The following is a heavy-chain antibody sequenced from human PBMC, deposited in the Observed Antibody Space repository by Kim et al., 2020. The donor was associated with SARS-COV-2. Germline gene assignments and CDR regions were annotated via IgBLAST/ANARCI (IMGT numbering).Heavy chain of an antibody. Sequence: GGSLRLSCAASGFTFSSYAMSWVRQAPGKGLEWVSAISGSGGSTYYADSVKGRFTISRDNSKNTLYLQMNSLRAEDTAVYYCEKDRRDYGGNSRVCTYFDYWGQGTLVTVSS. CDR3: EKDRRDYGGNSRVCTYFDY. D-gene: IGHD4-17*01. CDR2: ISGSGGST. J-gene: IGHJ4*02. CDR1: GFTFSSYA. V-gene: IGHV3-23*01.